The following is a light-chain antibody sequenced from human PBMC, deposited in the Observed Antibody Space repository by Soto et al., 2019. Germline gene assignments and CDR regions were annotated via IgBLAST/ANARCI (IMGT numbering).Light chain of an antibody. J-gene: IGKJ5*01. CDR2: GAS. V-gene: IGKV3-20*01. Sequence: IVMTQSPTTLSVSPGERATLSCRASQSVSSNLAWYQQKPGQAPRLLMHGASSRATGIPDRFSGSGSGADFTLTISRVEPEDFAVYYCQHYGTSPEVTFGQGTRLEIK. CDR3: QHYGTSPEVT. CDR1: QSVSSN.